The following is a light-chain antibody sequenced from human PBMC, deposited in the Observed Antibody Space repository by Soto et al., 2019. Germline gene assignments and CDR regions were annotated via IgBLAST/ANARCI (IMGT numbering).Light chain of an antibody. CDR1: SSDVGGHNF. CDR2: EVT. CDR3: SSYTSRNTLA. V-gene: IGLV2-14*01. J-gene: IGLJ2*01. Sequence: QSALTQPASVSGSPGQSITISCTGTSSDVGGHNFVSWYQQHPGKAPKLMIYEVTDRPSGVSNRFSGSKSGSTASLTISGLQAEDEADYYCSSYTSRNTLAFGGGNKLTVL.